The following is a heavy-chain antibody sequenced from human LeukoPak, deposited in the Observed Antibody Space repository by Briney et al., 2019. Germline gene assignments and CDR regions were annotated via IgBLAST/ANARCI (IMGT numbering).Heavy chain of an antibody. CDR1: GGSITTYY. CDR3: ARGVTAYLY. CDR2: VFYHGST. Sequence: SETLSLTCTVSGGSITTYYWSWIRQPPGKGLEWIGYVFYHGSTNYKPSLKSRITISADTSKNQFSLKLSSVTAADTAVYYCARGVTAYLYWGQGTLVTVSS. V-gene: IGHV4-59*01. J-gene: IGHJ4*02. D-gene: IGHD2-21*02.